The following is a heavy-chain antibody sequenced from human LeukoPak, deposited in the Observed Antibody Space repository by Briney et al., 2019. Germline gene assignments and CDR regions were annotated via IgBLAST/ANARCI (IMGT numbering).Heavy chain of an antibody. D-gene: IGHD2-2*01. J-gene: IGHJ6*02. V-gene: IGHV1-69*04. CDR3: ARETRRLSSYGMDV. CDR2: IIPILGIA. Sequence: ASVKVSCKASGGTFSSYAISWVRQAPGQGLEWMGRIIPILGIANYAQKFQGRVTITADKSTSTAYMELSSLRSEDTAVYYCARETRRLSSYGMDVWGQGTTVTVSS. CDR1: GGTFSSYA.